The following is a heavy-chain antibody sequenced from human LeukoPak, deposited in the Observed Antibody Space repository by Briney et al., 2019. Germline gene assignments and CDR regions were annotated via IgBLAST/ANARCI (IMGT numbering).Heavy chain of an antibody. V-gene: IGHV4-61*02. CDR1: GGSISSGSYY. Sequence: KSSETLSLTCTVSGGSISSGSYYWSWIRQPAGKGLEWIGRIYTSGSTNYNPSLKSRVTISVDTSKNQFSLKLSSVTAADTAVYYCARERDSSSPYWYFDLWGRGTLVTVSS. D-gene: IGHD6-6*01. J-gene: IGHJ2*01. CDR2: IYTSGST. CDR3: ARERDSSSPYWYFDL.